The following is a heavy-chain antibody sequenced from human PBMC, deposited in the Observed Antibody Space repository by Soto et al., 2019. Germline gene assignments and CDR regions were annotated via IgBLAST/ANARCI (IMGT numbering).Heavy chain of an antibody. J-gene: IGHJ6*02. CDR1: GFTFSSYG. V-gene: IGHV3-30*18. CDR3: AQDSGEGSYYYYYGMDV. D-gene: IGHD1-26*01. CDR2: ISYDGSNK. Sequence: QVQLVESGGGVVQPGRSLRLSCAASGFTFSSYGMHWVRQAPGKGLEWVAVISYDGSNKYYADSVKGRFTISRDNSKNTLYLQMNSLRAEDTAVYYCAQDSGEGSYYYYYGMDVWGQGTTVTVSS.